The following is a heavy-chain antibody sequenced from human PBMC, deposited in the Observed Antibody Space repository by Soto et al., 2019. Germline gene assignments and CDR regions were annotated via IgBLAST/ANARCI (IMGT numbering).Heavy chain of an antibody. D-gene: IGHD2-2*01. CDR2: VNGANGVT. V-gene: IGHV1-3*01. CDR3: ARINSGTHRWDGFDR. J-gene: IGHJ3*02. Sequence: QVQLVQSGAEVKPPGASVKVSCRTSGYTFNADALHWVRQAPGQGLEWMGWVNGANGVTKFSQKFQGRVTITRDTFATTAEMELSRRRSEDTAVYFCARINSGTHRWDGFDRSGHGTTVTVAS. CDR1: GYTFNADA.